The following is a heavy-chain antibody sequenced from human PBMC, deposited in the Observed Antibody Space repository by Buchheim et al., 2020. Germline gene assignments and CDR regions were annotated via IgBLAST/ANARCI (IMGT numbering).Heavy chain of an antibody. V-gene: IGHV3-21*01. CDR3: ARDFSSSWYFGDYYYGMDV. D-gene: IGHD6-13*01. CDR1: GFTFSSYS. Sequence: EVQLVESGGGLVKPGGSLRLSCAASGFTFSSYSMNWVRQAPGKGLEWVSSISSSSSYIYYADSVKGRFTISRDNAKTSLYPQMNSLRAEDTAVYYCARDFSSSWYFGDYYYGMDVWGQGTT. CDR2: ISSSSSYI. J-gene: IGHJ6*02.